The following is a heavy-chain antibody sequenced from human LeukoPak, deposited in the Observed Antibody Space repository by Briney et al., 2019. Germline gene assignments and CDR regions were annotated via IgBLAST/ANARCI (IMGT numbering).Heavy chain of an antibody. CDR3: AKRGPGSPQSGKYYFDY. D-gene: IGHD3-10*01. Sequence: PGGSLRLSCAASGFTFSSYGMSWVRQAPGKGLEWVSAISGRADLTFYADSVKGRFTISRDNSKNTLYLQMNSLRAEDTAVFYCAKRGPGSPQSGKYYFDYWGQGTLVTVSS. V-gene: IGHV3-23*01. CDR1: GFTFSSYG. CDR2: ISGRADLT. J-gene: IGHJ4*02.